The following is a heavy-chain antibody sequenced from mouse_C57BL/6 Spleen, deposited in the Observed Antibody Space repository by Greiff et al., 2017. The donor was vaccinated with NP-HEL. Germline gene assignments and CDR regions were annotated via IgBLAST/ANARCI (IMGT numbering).Heavy chain of an antibody. CDR1: GYSFTGYY. CDR2: INPSTGGT. CDR3: ARGAGTEYYFDY. V-gene: IGHV1-43*01. D-gene: IGHD4-1*01. J-gene: IGHJ2*01. Sequence: VQLQQSGPELVKPGASVKISCKASGYSFTGYYMHWVKQSSEKSLEWIGEINPSTGGTSYNQKFKGKATLTVDKSSSTAYMQLKSLTSEDSAVYYCARGAGTEYYFDYWGQGTTLTVSS.